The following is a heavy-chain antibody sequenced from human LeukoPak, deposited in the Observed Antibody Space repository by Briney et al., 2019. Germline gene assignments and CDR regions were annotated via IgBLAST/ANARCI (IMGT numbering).Heavy chain of an antibody. CDR1: GYAFTYYY. CDR2: IGSST. CDR3: ARVRDGYNDAYDI. Sequence: GASVKVSFNASGYAFTYYYIHWVRQPPGPGHEWKGIIGSSTNYAQKFQGRVTMTRDTSTSTVYMELSSLGSEDTAVYYCARVRDGYNDAYDIWGQGTMVTVHS. V-gene: IGHV1-46*01. D-gene: IGHD5-24*01. J-gene: IGHJ3*02.